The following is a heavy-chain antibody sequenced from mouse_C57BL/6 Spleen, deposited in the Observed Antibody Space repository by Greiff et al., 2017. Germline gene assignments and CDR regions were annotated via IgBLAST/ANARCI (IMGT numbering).Heavy chain of an antibody. Sequence: VQLQQPGAELVKPGASVKLSCKASGYTFTSYWMHWVKQRPGQGLEWIGMIHPNSGSTNYNEKFKSKARLTVDKSSSTAYMQLSSLTSEDSAVYYCARYDGYYGAMDYWGQGTSVTVSS. CDR1: GYTFTSYW. CDR2: IHPNSGST. V-gene: IGHV1-64*01. CDR3: ARYDGYYGAMDY. D-gene: IGHD2-3*01. J-gene: IGHJ4*01.